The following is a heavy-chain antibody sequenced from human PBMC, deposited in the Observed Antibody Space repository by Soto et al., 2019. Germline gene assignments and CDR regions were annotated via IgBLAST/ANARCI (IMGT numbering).Heavy chain of an antibody. D-gene: IGHD6-19*01. CDR2: INPSGTTT. J-gene: IGHJ6*02. CDR3: ARDKTGRSSGWYAPYYYYGMDV. Sequence: ASVKVSCKASGYTFTSFYMHWVRQAPGQGLEWMGIINPSGTTTDYAQKFQGRVTMTRDTSTSTAYMELSSLRSEDTAVYYCARDKTGRSSGWYAPYYYYGMDVWGQGTTVTVSS. V-gene: IGHV1-46*01. CDR1: GYTFTSFY.